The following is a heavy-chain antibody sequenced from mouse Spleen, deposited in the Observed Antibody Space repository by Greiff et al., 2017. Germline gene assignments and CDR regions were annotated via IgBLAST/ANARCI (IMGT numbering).Heavy chain of an antibody. V-gene: IGHV1-15*01. D-gene: IGHD1-1*02. CDR3: TRGGGKDFDY. Sequence: QVQLQQSGAELVRPGASVTLSCKASGYTFTDYEMHWVKQTPVHGLEWIGAIDPETGGTAYNQKFKGKAILTADKSSSTAYMELRSLTSEDSAVYYCTRGGGKDFDYWGQGTTLTVSS. CDR2: IDPETGGT. J-gene: IGHJ2*01. CDR1: GYTFTDYE.